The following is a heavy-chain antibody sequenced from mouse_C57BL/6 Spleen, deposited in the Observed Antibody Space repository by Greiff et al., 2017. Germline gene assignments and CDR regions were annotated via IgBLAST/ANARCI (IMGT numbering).Heavy chain of an antibody. Sequence: EVQLVESGGGLVQPGGSLSLSCAASGFTFTDYYMSWVRQPPGKALEWLGFIRNTANGYTTEYNAYVKGRFTISRDNSQNILYLQMNARRSEDSATYYCARRTTQCARDYWGQGTSVTVSS. D-gene: IGHD5-5*01. CDR2: IRNTANGYTT. V-gene: IGHV7-3*01. CDR1: GFTFTDYY. CDR3: ARRTTQCARDY. J-gene: IGHJ4*01.